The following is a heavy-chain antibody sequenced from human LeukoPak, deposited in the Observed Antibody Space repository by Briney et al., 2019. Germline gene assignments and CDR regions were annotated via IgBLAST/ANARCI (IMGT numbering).Heavy chain of an antibody. CDR2: IYSDGDT. J-gene: IGHJ4*02. V-gene: IGHV3-66*01. CDR1: GFTVSSNY. D-gene: IGHD3-10*01. CDR3: ARERGRGVILPYFES. Sequence: GGSLRLSRTASGFTVSSNYMSWVRQAPGKGLEWVSVIYSDGDTRCAASVKGRFTISRDNSKNTLYLQMNSLRAEDTALYYCARERGRGVILPYFESWGPGTLVTVSS.